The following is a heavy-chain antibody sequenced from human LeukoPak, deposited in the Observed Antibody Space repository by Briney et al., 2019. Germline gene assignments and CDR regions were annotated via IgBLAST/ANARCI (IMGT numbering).Heavy chain of an antibody. CDR2: ISGSGGST. CDR3: TRSPYSSSWTFEY. CDR1: GFTFSNAW. J-gene: IGHJ4*02. Sequence: PGGSLRLSCAASGFTFSNAWMTWVRQAPGKGLEWVSAISGSGGSTYYADSVKGRFTISRDNSKNTLYLQMNSLRAEDTAVYYCTRSPYSSSWTFEYWGQGTLVSVPS. D-gene: IGHD6-13*01. V-gene: IGHV3-23*01.